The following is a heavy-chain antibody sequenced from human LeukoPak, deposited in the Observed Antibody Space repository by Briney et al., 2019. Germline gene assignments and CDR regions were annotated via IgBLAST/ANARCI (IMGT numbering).Heavy chain of an antibody. Sequence: SQTLSLTCAVSGGSISSGGYSWSWIRQPPGKGLEWIGYIYYSGSTYYNPSLKSRVTISVDTSKNQFSLKLSSVTAADTAVYYCARDRKCSGGSCYSWFDPWGQGTLVTVSS. CDR1: GGSISSGGYS. CDR3: ARDRKCSGGSCYSWFDP. D-gene: IGHD2-15*01. CDR2: IYYSGST. J-gene: IGHJ5*02. V-gene: IGHV4-30-4*07.